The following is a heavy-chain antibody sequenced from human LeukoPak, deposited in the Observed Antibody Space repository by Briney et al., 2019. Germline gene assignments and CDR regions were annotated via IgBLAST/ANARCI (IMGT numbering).Heavy chain of an antibody. CDR1: GYTFTSYD. CDR3: ARTPNYDAFDI. V-gene: IGHV1-8*01. J-gene: IGHJ3*02. Sequence: GASVKVSCKASGYTFTSYDINWVRQATGQGLEWMGWMNPNSGNTGYAQEFQGRVTMTRNTSISTAYMELSSLRSEDTAVYYCARTPNYDAFDIWGQGTMVTVSS. D-gene: IGHD2-8*01. CDR2: MNPNSGNT.